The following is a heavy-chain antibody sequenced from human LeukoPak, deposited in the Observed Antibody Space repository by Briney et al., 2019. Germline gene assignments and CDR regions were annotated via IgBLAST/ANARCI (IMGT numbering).Heavy chain of an antibody. J-gene: IGHJ3*02. CDR3: AREYYGSSAYSSRASDI. V-gene: IGHV4-59*01. CDR1: GGSISSYY. Sequence: SETLSLTCSVSGGSISSYYWSWIRQPPGKGLEWIGYIYYTGSTNYSPSLKSRLTMSMDTSKNQFSLKLSSVTAADTAVYYCAREYYGSSAYSSRASDIWGQGTMVTVSS. D-gene: IGHD3-22*01. CDR2: IYYTGST.